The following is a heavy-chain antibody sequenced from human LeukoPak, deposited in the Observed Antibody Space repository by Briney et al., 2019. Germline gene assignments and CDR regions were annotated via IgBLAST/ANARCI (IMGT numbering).Heavy chain of an antibody. J-gene: IGHJ4*02. CDR1: GFTFSSYA. D-gene: IGHD6-19*01. CDR2: VSGSGGST. V-gene: IGHV3-23*01. Sequence: PGASLRLSCAASGFTFSSYAMSWVRQAPGKGLEWVSTVSGSGGSTYYADSVKGRFTISRDNSKNTLYLQMNSLRADDTAVYYCAKTGSSGWYYFGYWGQGTLVTVSS. CDR3: AKTGSSGWYYFGY.